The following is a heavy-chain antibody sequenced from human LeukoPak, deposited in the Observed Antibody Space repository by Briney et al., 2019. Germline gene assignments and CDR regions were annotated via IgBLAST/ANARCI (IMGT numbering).Heavy chain of an antibody. CDR3: ATHPKSCTRGIFITGKACWFDP. Sequence: SETLSLTCIVSGGSISNYYWSWIRQPPGKGLEGFGYIFYSGSTDYNPSLKSRVTISIDTSRNQFSLKLSSVTAADTAVYYCATHPKSCTRGIFITGKACWFDPWGQGTLVTVSS. CDR1: GGSISNYY. CDR2: IFYSGST. D-gene: IGHD3-10*01. J-gene: IGHJ5*02. V-gene: IGHV4-59*08.